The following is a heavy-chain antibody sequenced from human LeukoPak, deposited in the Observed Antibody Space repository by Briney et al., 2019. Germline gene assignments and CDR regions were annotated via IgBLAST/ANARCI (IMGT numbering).Heavy chain of an antibody. D-gene: IGHD3-22*01. CDR3: ARRDVSGYYALDY. CDR2: LGGRGVLT. Sequence: GGSLRLSCAASGFTFSNYAMSWVRQAPEKGLEWVSTLGGRGVLTYYADSVRGRFTVSRDNSKNTLYLQMNSLRAEDAAVYYCARRDVSGYYALDYWGQGFLVTVSS. J-gene: IGHJ4*02. V-gene: IGHV3-23*01. CDR1: GFTFSNYA.